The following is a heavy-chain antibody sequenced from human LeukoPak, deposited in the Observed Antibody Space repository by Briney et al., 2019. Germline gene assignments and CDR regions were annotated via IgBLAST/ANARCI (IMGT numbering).Heavy chain of an antibody. Sequence: ASVKVSCKASGGTFSCYAISWVRQAPGQGLEWMGGIVPIFGTANYAQKFQGRVTITTDESTSTAYMELSSLRSEDTAVYYCARGPAYYDFWSGYYTDYWGQGTLVTVSS. CDR1: GGTFSCYA. V-gene: IGHV1-69*05. CDR2: IVPIFGTA. CDR3: ARGPAYYDFWSGYYTDY. D-gene: IGHD3-3*01. J-gene: IGHJ4*02.